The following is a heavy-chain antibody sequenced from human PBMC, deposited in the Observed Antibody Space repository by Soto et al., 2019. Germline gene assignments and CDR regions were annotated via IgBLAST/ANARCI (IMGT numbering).Heavy chain of an antibody. D-gene: IGHD1-1*01. J-gene: IGHJ4*02. Sequence: QVHLVQSGAEVKKPGASVKVSCKASGYTFTSYGITWVRQAPGQGLEWMGWISAHNGNTDYAQKLQGRVSVTRDTSTSTADMELRSLISDDTAVYYCARGRYGDYWGQGALVTVSS. V-gene: IGHV1-18*01. CDR1: GYTFTSYG. CDR2: ISAHNGNT. CDR3: ARGRYGDY.